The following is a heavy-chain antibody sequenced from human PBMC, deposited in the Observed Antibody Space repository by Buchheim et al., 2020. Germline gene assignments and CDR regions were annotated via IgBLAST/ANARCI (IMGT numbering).Heavy chain of an antibody. V-gene: IGHV1-69*01. CDR1: GDTFSTYD. CDR3: ARVFGSSGFGEGSYLYY. Sequence: QVQLVQSAAEVKKPGSSVKVSCKSSGDTFSTYDISWVRQAPGQGLEWLGGITPIFGSAKYAQKFQGRVTITADESTRTVYMELRNLRSEDTAIYYCARVFGSSGFGEGSYLYYWGQGTL. CDR2: ITPIFGSA. D-gene: IGHD3-22*01. J-gene: IGHJ4*02.